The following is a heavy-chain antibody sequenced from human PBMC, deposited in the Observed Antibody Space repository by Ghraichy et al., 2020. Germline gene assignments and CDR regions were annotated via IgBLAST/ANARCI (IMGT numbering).Heavy chain of an antibody. J-gene: IGHJ4*02. Sequence: GGSLRLSCAASGFTFSNAWMNWVRQAPGKGLEWVGRIKSKTDGGTTDYAAPVKGRFTISRDDSKNTLYLQMNSLKTEDTAVYYCTTDRGGYCTNGVCSDAFFDYWGQGTLVTVSS. CDR2: IKSKTDGGTT. CDR3: TTDRGGYCTNGVCSDAFFDY. V-gene: IGHV3-15*01. CDR1: GFTFSNAW. D-gene: IGHD2-8*01.